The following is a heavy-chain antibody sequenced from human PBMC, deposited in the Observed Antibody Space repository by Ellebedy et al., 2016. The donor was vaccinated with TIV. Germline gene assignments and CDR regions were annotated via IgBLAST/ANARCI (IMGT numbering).Heavy chain of an antibody. Sequence: ASVKVSXXASGYTLTDYYLHWVRQAPGQGLEWMGWINPNSGKTGYAQKFQGRVTMTRDTSTNTAYMELSSLRSEDTAVYYCARWDSGFLSGVYYYYGMDVWGQGTTVTVSS. CDR1: GYTLTDYY. D-gene: IGHD5-12*01. CDR2: INPNSGKT. V-gene: IGHV1-8*02. CDR3: ARWDSGFLSGVYYYYGMDV. J-gene: IGHJ6*02.